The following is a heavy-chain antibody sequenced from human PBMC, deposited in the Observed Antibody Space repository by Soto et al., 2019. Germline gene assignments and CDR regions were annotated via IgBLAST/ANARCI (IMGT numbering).Heavy chain of an antibody. CDR3: ARDVGYSYGSTRPSWFDP. J-gene: IGHJ5*02. D-gene: IGHD5-18*01. CDR2: ISAYNSNT. Sequence: QVQLVQSGAEVKKPGASVKVSCKASGYTFTSYGISWVRQAPGQGLEWMGWISAYNSNTDYAQKLQGRVTMTTDTSTSTAYMELRSLRSDDTAVYYCARDVGYSYGSTRPSWFDPWGQGTLVTVSS. CDR1: GYTFTSYG. V-gene: IGHV1-18*01.